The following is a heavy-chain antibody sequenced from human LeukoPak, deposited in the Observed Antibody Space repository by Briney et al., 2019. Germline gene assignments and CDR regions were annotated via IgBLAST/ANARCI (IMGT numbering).Heavy chain of an antibody. D-gene: IGHD3-22*01. CDR3: ARGPYYYDSSGYYSLI. CDR1: GDSISSYY. Sequence: SETLSLTCTVSGDSISSYYWSWIRQPAGKGLEWIGRIYTSGSTNYNPSLKSRVTMSVDTSKNQFSLKLSSVTAADTAVYYCARGPYYYDSSGYYSLIWGQGTLVTVSS. V-gene: IGHV4-4*07. CDR2: IYTSGST. J-gene: IGHJ4*02.